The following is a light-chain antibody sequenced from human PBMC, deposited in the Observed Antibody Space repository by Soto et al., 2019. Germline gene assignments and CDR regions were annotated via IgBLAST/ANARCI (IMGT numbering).Light chain of an antibody. J-gene: IGKJ4*01. Sequence: VLTQSPATLSLSPGERVTLSCRASQSISGYLALYQHIPGQASMLLISDASNTATGIPARCSGSGSGAVFPLTISRLEPEDFAVYYCQQYGSSPLTFGGGTKVDI. CDR1: QSISGY. V-gene: IGKV3-20*01. CDR2: DAS. CDR3: QQYGSSPLT.